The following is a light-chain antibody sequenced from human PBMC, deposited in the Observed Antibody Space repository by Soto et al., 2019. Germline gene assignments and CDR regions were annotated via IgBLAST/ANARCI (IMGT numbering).Light chain of an antibody. CDR3: SSFTTRKTYV. CDR2: DVN. CDR1: SSDVGGYNS. J-gene: IGLJ1*01. Sequence: QSALTQPASVSGSPGHSIAISCTGTSSDVGGYNSVSWFQQHPGKAPKLIIYDVNDRPSAVSDRFSGSKSGNTASPTISGLQTEDEADYYCSSFTTRKTYVFGTGTKVTVL. V-gene: IGLV2-14*01.